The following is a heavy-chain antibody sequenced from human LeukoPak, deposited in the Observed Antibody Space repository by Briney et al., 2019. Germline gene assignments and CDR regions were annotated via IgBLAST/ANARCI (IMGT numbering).Heavy chain of an antibody. CDR1: AFIFHDHG. CDR2: INWDGTST. V-gene: IGHV3-20*04. CDR3: ASGDMNGWYFDR. J-gene: IGHJ4*02. D-gene: IGHD6-19*01. Sequence: GSLRLSCAASAFIFHDHGMSWVRQGPGKGLEWVSGINWDGTSTGYADSVKGRFTISRDDAKNSLYLQMNSLRVEDTALYYCASGDMNGWYFDRWGQGTPVTVSS.